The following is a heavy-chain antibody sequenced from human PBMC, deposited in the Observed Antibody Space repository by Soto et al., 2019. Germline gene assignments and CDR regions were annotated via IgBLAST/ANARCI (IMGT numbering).Heavy chain of an antibody. D-gene: IGHD3-22*01. V-gene: IGHV3-13*01. J-gene: IGHJ6*02. CDR1: GFTFSSYD. CDR2: IGTAGDT. CDR3: ARSGLNYYDSSGSTGGMDV. Sequence: GGSLRLSCAASGFTFSSYDMHWVRQATGKGLEWVSAIGTAGDTYYPGSVKGRFTISRENAKNSLYLQMNSLRAGDTAVYYCARSGLNYYDSSGSTGGMDVWGQGTTVTVYS.